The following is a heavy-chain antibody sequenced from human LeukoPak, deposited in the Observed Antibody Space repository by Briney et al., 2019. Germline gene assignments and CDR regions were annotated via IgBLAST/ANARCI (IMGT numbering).Heavy chain of an antibody. Sequence: GGSLRLSCAASGFTFSSYAMSWVRQAPGKGLEWVSAISGSGGSTYYADSVKGRFTISRDNSKNTLYLQMNSLRAEDTALYYCAKARAATHCSGGSCYFDYWGQGTLVTVSS. CDR2: ISGSGGST. J-gene: IGHJ4*02. D-gene: IGHD2-15*01. CDR3: AKARAATHCSGGSCYFDY. CDR1: GFTFSSYA. V-gene: IGHV3-23*01.